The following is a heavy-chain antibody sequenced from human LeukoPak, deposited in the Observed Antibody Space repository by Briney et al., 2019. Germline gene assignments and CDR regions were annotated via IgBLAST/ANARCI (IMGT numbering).Heavy chain of an antibody. D-gene: IGHD5-24*01. J-gene: IGHJ4*02. V-gene: IGHV4-59*01. CDR1: GDSFNEYY. CDR3: ARDGGLQSHFDY. Sequence: PSETLSLTCSVFGDSFNEYYWNWVRQPPGKGLQWIGYIYHNGNSNYNPSLKGRLTISVDTAKNQFSLKLTSVTAADTAVYYCARDGGLQSHFDYWGQGALATVSS. CDR2: IYHNGNS.